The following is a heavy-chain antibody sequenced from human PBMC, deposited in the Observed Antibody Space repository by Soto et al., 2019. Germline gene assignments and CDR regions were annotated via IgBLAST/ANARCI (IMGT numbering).Heavy chain of an antibody. V-gene: IGHV5-10-1*01. CDR1: GYSFAGYW. J-gene: IGHJ4*02. CDR2: IDPSDSQT. D-gene: IGHD3-22*01. CDR3: ARQIYDSDTGPNFQYFFDS. Sequence: EALRISCKGSGYSFAGYWITWVRQKPGKGLEWMGRIDPSDSQTYYSPSFRGHVTISVTKSITTVFLQWSSLRASDTAMYYCARQIYDSDTGPNFQYFFDSWGQGTPVTVSS.